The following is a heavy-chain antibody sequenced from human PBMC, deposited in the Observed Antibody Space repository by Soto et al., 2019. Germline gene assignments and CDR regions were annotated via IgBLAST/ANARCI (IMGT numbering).Heavy chain of an antibody. Sequence: GGSLRLSCAAYVFTFSSYGMHWVRQAPGKGLEWVAVIWYDGSNKYYADSVKGRFTISRDNSKNTLYLQMNSLRAEDTAVYYCARDARRAVTYFDYWGQGTLVTVSS. CDR2: IWYDGSNK. CDR3: ARDARRAVTYFDY. V-gene: IGHV3-33*01. J-gene: IGHJ4*02. D-gene: IGHD4-17*01. CDR1: VFTFSSYG.